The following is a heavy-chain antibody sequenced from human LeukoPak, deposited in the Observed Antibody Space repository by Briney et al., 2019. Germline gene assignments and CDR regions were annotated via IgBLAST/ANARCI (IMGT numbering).Heavy chain of an antibody. D-gene: IGHD3-9*01. CDR1: GFTFSSYA. V-gene: IGHV3-23*01. Sequence: GGSLRLSCAASGFTFSSYAMIWVRQAPGKGLEWVSAISGSGDSTNYADSVKGRFTISRDNSKNTLYLQMNSLRAEDTAVYYCATSVLRNFDWLFRGDYWGQGTLVTVSS. J-gene: IGHJ4*02. CDR2: ISGSGDST. CDR3: ATSVLRNFDWLFRGDY.